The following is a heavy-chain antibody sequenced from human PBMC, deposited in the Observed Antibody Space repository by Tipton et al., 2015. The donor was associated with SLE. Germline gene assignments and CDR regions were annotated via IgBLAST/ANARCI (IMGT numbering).Heavy chain of an antibody. D-gene: IGHD3-10*01. CDR3: ARDLAGVKDS. J-gene: IGHJ4*02. Sequence: TLSLTCTVSEGSISSGGYYWSWIRQHPGKGLEWIGYIYYTGSTYYNPSLKSRVAMSVDTSKNQFSLRLSSVTAADTAMYYCARDLAGVKDSWGQGTLVIVSS. CDR2: IYYTGST. CDR1: EGSISSGGYY. V-gene: IGHV4-31*03.